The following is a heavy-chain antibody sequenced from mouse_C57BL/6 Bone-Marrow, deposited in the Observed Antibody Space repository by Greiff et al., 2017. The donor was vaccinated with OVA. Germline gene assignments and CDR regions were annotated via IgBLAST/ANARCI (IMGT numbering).Heavy chain of an antibody. CDR3: ARFYDGYYLFDY. D-gene: IGHD2-3*01. V-gene: IGHV5-16*01. Sequence: EVKLMESEGGLVQPGSSMKLSCTASGFTFSDYYMAWVRQVPEKGLEWVANINYDGSSTYYLDSLKSRFIISRDNAKNILYLQMSSLKSEDTATYYCARFYDGYYLFDYWGQGTTLTVSS. CDR1: GFTFSDYY. J-gene: IGHJ2*01. CDR2: INYDGSST.